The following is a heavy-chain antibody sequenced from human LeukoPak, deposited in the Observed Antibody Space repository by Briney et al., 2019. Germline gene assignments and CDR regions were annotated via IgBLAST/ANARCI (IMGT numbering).Heavy chain of an antibody. D-gene: IGHD2-15*01. Sequence: GGSLRLSCEASGFTFSSYWMHWVRQVPGKGLVWVSRINSDGSTTTYADSVKGRFTISRDNAKNTLYLQMNSLRAEDTAVYYCARRSYCSGGSCVHSFDYWGQGTLVTVFS. CDR2: INSDGSTT. V-gene: IGHV3-74*01. J-gene: IGHJ4*02. CDR3: ARRSYCSGGSCVHSFDY. CDR1: GFTFSSYW.